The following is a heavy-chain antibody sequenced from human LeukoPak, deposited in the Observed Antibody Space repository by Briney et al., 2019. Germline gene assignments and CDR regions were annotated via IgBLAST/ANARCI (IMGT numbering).Heavy chain of an antibody. CDR1: GYTFTSYD. J-gene: IGHJ4*02. D-gene: IGHD2-21*02. V-gene: IGHV1-8*01. Sequence: ASVKVSCKASGYTFTSYDINWVRQATGQGLEWMGWTNPNSGNTGYAQKFQGRVTMTRNTSISTAYMELSRLRSEDTAVYYCARGAYCGGDCSDYWGQGTLVTVSS. CDR2: TNPNSGNT. CDR3: ARGAYCGGDCSDY.